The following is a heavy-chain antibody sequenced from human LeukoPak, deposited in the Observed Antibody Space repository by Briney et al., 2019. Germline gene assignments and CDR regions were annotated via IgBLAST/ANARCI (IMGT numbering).Heavy chain of an antibody. Sequence: GGSLRLSCAASGFTFDDYAMHWVRQAPGEGLEWVSGISWNSGSIGYADSVKGRFTISRDNAKNSLYLQMNSLRAEDTALYYCAKGDSSSWLYNWFDPWGQGTLVTVSS. CDR1: GFTFDDYA. CDR2: ISWNSGSI. CDR3: AKGDSSSWLYNWFDP. J-gene: IGHJ5*02. V-gene: IGHV3-9*01. D-gene: IGHD6-13*01.